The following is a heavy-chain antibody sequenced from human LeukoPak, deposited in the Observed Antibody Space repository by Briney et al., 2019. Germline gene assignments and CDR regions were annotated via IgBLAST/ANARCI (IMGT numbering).Heavy chain of an antibody. Sequence: GGSLRLSCAASGFTFSSYSMNWVRQAPGKGLEWVSSISSSSSYIYYADSVKGRFTISRDNAKNSQYLQMNSLRAEDTAVYYCAREDILTGYYYWGQGTLVTVSS. CDR2: ISSSSSYI. V-gene: IGHV3-21*01. J-gene: IGHJ4*02. CDR1: GFTFSSYS. D-gene: IGHD3-9*01. CDR3: AREDILTGYYY.